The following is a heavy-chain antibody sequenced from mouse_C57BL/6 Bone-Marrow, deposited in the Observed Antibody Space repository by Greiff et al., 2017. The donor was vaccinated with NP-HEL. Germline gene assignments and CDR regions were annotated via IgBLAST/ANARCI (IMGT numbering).Heavy chain of an antibody. CDR3: ARRGNPWFAY. V-gene: IGHV1-18*01. J-gene: IGHJ3*01. CDR1: GYTFTDYN. Sequence: VQLQQSGPELVKPGASVKIPCKASGYTFTDYNMDWVKQSHGKSLEWIGDINPNNGGTIYNQKFKGKATLTVDKSSSTAYMEIRSRTSEDTAVYYCARRGNPWFAYWGQGTLVTVSA. CDR2: INPNNGGT.